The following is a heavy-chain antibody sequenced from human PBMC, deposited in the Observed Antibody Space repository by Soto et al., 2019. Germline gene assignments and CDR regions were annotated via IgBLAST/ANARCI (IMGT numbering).Heavy chain of an antibody. Sequence: EVQLLESGGGLVQPGGSLRLSCASSGFTFSSYGMTWVRRPPGKGLEWVSAISGSGAATYYADSVQGRFTISRDNSNNTLYRQMNSLRAIYTAVDSCAKVLYGGVTYFASWGRGTLVTFSP. V-gene: IGHV3-23*01. CDR2: ISGSGAAT. CDR1: GFTFSSYG. J-gene: IGHJ4*02. D-gene: IGHD3-16*01. CDR3: AKVLYGGVTYFAS.